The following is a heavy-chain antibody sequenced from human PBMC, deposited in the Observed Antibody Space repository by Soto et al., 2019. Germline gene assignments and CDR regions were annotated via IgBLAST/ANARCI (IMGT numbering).Heavy chain of an antibody. CDR3: AKDGSNFGELID. V-gene: IGHV3-23*01. CDR2: VSGGGGST. Sequence: EVQLLESGGGLVQPGGSLRLSCAATGFTFSTYAMSWVRQAPGKGLEWVSSVSGGGGSTYYADSVKGRFTISRDNPKHPLYLQMNNLRAEDTAIYYCAKDGSNFGELIDWGQGTQVTVSS. J-gene: IGHJ4*02. D-gene: IGHD3-10*01. CDR1: GFTFSTYA.